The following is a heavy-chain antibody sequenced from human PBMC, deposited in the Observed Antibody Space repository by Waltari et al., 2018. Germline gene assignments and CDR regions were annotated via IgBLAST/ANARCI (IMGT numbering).Heavy chain of an antibody. D-gene: IGHD2-2*01. J-gene: IGHJ3*02. CDR3: ARVGGIRGYAPVGAFDI. CDR1: GDSFLSGSYW. Sequence: QVQLQVSGSGLVKPSQTLSLTCSVPGDSFLSGSYWWTWLRQYPGQGLEWIGYVYKSGSTYYNPSLKSLVIISVDMSENQFSLRLNSVTAADTAVYYCARVGGIRGYAPVGAFDIWGQGKMVTVSS. CDR2: VYKSGST. V-gene: IGHV4-31*01.